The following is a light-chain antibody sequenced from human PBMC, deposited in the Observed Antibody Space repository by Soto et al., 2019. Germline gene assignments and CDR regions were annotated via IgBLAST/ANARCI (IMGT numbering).Light chain of an antibody. Sequence: SALTQPASVSGSPGQSITISCTGTSSDVGGYNYVSWYQQHPGKATKLMIYDVSTRPSGVSNRFSGSKSGNMACLTISGLQAEDDADYYCSSYTSRSTLYVFGTGTKLTVL. CDR1: SSDVGGYNY. V-gene: IGLV2-14*01. CDR3: SSYTSRSTLYV. J-gene: IGLJ1*01. CDR2: DVS.